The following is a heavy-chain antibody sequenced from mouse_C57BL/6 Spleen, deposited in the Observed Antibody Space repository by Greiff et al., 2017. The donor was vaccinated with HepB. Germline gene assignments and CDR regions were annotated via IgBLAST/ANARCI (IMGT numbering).Heavy chain of an antibody. Sequence: VQLQQSGAELARPGASVKLSCKASGYTFTSYGISWVKQRTGQGLEWIGEIYPRSGNTYYNEKFKGKATLTADKSSSTAYMELRSLTSEDSAVYFCARGDASLCFDVWGTGTTVTVSS. D-gene: IGHD3-3*01. CDR2: IYPRSGNT. V-gene: IGHV1-81*01. CDR1: GYTFTSYG. J-gene: IGHJ1*03. CDR3: ARGDASLCFDV.